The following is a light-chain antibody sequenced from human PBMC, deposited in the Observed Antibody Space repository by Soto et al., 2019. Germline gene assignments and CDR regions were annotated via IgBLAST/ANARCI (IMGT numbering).Light chain of an antibody. CDR3: QSYDSSLRGSI. J-gene: IGLJ2*01. Sequence: QSALTQPPSVSGAPGQRVTISCTGSSSNIGAGYDVHWYQQPTGTAPKLLIHGTNNRPSGVPDRFSGSKSGTSASLAITGLQAEDEADYYCQSYDSSLRGSIFGGGTKLTVL. CDR2: GTN. CDR1: SSNIGAGYD. V-gene: IGLV1-40*01.